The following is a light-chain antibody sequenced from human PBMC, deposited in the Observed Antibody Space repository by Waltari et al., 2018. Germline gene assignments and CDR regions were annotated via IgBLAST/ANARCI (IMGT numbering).Light chain of an antibody. CDR3: LQYNSHPLT. CDR2: AAS. V-gene: IGKV1-17*01. Sequence: DIQMTQSPSSLSASEGDTVTITCRASQGISTYLNWYQQKPGKAPKRLIYAASSLESGVPSRFSGSGSGTDFTLTISSLQPEDFATYYCLQYNSHPLTFGGGTKVEIK. J-gene: IGKJ4*01. CDR1: QGISTY.